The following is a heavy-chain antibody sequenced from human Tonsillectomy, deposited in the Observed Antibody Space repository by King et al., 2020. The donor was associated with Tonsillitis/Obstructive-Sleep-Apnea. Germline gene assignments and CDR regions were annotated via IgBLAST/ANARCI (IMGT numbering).Heavy chain of an antibody. CDR2: INHSGST. D-gene: IGHD4-17*01. CDR1: GGSFSGYY. Sequence: VQLQQWGAGLLKPSETLSLTCAVYGGSFSGYYWSWVRQPPGKGLEWIGEINHSGSTNYNSSLKSRVTISVDTSKNQFFLKLNSVTAADTAVYYYARLPYDYGDYVFDHWGQGTLVTVSS. V-gene: IGHV4-34*01. J-gene: IGHJ4*02. CDR3: ARLPYDYGDYVFDH.